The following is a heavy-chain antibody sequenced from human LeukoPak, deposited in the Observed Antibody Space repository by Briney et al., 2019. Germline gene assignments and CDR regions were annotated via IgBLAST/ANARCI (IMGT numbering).Heavy chain of an antibody. V-gene: IGHV4-59*08. J-gene: IGHJ6*03. CDR1: GDSISTYY. CDR2: IYYSGST. Sequence: SETLSLTCTVSGDSISTYYWNWIRQPPGKGLEWIGSIYYSGSTNYNPSLKSRVTISVDTSKNQFSLKLSSVTAADTAVYYCARGPYAFYYYMDVWGKGTTVTVSS. D-gene: IGHD3-16*01. CDR3: ARGPYAFYYYMDV.